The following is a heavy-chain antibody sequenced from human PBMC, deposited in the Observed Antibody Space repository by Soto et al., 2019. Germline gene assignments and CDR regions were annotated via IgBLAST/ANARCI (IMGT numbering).Heavy chain of an antibody. Sequence: ASVKVSCKASGYTFTSYGISCVRQAPGQVLEWMGWISAYNGNTNYAQKLQGRVTMTTDTSTSTAYMELRSLRSDDTAVYYCARDILNYYDFWSGYYGFFDYWGQGTLVTVSS. J-gene: IGHJ4*02. CDR3: ARDILNYYDFWSGYYGFFDY. D-gene: IGHD3-3*01. CDR2: ISAYNGNT. V-gene: IGHV1-18*04. CDR1: GYTFTSYG.